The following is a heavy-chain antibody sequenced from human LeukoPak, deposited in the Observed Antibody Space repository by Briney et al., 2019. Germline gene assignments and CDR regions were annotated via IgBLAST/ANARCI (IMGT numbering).Heavy chain of an antibody. Sequence: ASVKVSCKASGYTFTTYGISWVRQAPGHGLEWMGWISTFNGHTNYAQSRQDRVTMTTDTSTSTVYMELSSLISDDTAVYYCARVDTVNYYYYMDVWGKGTPVTISS. CDR3: ARVDTVNYYYYMDV. D-gene: IGHD5-18*01. V-gene: IGHV1-18*01. J-gene: IGHJ6*03. CDR1: GYTFTTYG. CDR2: ISTFNGHT.